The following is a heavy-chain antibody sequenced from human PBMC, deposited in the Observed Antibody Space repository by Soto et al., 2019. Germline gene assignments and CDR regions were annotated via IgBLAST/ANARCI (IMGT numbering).Heavy chain of an antibody. J-gene: IGHJ4*02. CDR1: GFTFTNFA. CDR3: AKRIDGYNVGLFDY. Sequence: GGSLRLSCVASGFTFTNFAMSWVRQAPGKGLEWVSTISGSGGSTIYANSVKGRFTISRDNSKNTLSLQMNSLRAEDTAIYYRAKRIDGYNVGLFDYWGQGTLVTVSS. D-gene: IGHD5-12*01. CDR2: ISGSGGST. V-gene: IGHV3-23*01.